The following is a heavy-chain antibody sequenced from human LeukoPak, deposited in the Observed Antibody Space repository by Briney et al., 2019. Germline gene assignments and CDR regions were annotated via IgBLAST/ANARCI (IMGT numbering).Heavy chain of an antibody. J-gene: IGHJ3*02. V-gene: IGHV4-59*01. D-gene: IGHD5-24*01. CDR2: IYYRGST. CDR1: GGSISNYH. Sequence: PSETLSLTCSVSGGSISNYHWSWIRQPPGKGLGWIGYIYYRGSTKYNPSLESRVTISVDMSKNQFSLKLNSVTAADTAVCYCVRVQADGHSDIWGQGTMVTVSS. CDR3: VRVQADGHSDI.